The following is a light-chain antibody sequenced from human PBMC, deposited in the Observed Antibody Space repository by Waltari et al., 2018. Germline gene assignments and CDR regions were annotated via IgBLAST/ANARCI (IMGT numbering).Light chain of an antibody. CDR1: SPRLYY. V-gene: IGLV3-19*01. CDR3: NTREISGDVV. Sequence: SSELSQAPAVSVALGQTVRITCQGDSPRLYYASWFRQKPGKSPVLLIYGKNNRPSGIPDRFSASSSGNTASLTISGARAEDEGDYYCNTREISGDVVFGGGTKLTVL. J-gene: IGLJ2*01. CDR2: GKN.